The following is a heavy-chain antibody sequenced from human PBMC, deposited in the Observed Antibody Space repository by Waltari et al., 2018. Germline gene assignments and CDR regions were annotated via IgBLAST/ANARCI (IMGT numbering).Heavy chain of an antibody. CDR1: GGTFSSYT. Sequence: QVQLVQSGAEVKKPGSSVTVSCKASGGTFSSYTIRWVRQAPGQGLEWMGRIIPILGIANYAQKFQGRVTITADKSTSTAYMELSSLRSEDTAVYYCARGRYSYGSSFDYWGQGTLVTVSS. J-gene: IGHJ4*02. D-gene: IGHD5-18*01. CDR2: IIPILGIA. V-gene: IGHV1-69*02. CDR3: ARGRYSYGSSFDY.